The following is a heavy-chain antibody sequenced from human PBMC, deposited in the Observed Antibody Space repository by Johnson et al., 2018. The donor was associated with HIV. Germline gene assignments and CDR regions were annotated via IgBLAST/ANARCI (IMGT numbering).Heavy chain of an antibody. CDR3: ARDQAVGATSDAFDI. Sequence: QVQLVESGGGVVQPGRSLRLYCAASGFTISSYAIHWVRQAPGKGLEWVAVISYDGSNKYYADSAKGRFTISRDNSKNTLYLQMNSLRAEDTAVYYCARDQAVGATSDAFDIWGQGTMVTVSS. CDR1: GFTISSYA. CDR2: ISYDGSNK. J-gene: IGHJ3*02. V-gene: IGHV3-30*04. D-gene: IGHD1-26*01.